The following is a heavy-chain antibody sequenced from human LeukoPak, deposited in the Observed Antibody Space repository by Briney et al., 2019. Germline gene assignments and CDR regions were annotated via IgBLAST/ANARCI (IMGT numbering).Heavy chain of an antibody. D-gene: IGHD6-19*01. CDR1: GGSISSYY. CDR3: ARLVTAVAGTGFDY. CDR2: LYYSGST. J-gene: IGHJ4*02. V-gene: IGHV4-59*08. Sequence: SEALSLTCTVSGGSISSYYWSWIRQPPGKGLEWIGYLYYSGSTNYNPSLKSRVTILVGTSKNQFSLKLSSVTAADTAVYYCARLVTAVAGTGFDYWGQGTLVTVSS.